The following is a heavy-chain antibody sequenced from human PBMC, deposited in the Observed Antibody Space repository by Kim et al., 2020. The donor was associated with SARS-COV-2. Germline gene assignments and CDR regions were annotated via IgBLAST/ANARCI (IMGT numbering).Heavy chain of an antibody. CDR2: INAGNGNT. J-gene: IGHJ5*02. D-gene: IGHD6-19*01. CDR3: ARDQSGGGIASGYSSDWMDNWFDP. V-gene: IGHV1-3*01. Sequence: ASVKVSCKASGYTFTSYAMHWVRQAPGQRLEWMGWINAGNGNTKYSQKFQGRVTITRDTSASTAYMELSSLRSEDTAVYYCARDQSGGGIASGYSSDWMDNWFDPWVQGTLVTVSS. CDR1: GYTFTSYA.